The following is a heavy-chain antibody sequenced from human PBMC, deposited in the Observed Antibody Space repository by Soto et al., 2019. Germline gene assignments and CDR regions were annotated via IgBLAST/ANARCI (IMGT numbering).Heavy chain of an antibody. CDR2: ISAYNGNT. CDR3: ARVGTYSSSWYGWFDP. V-gene: IGHV1-18*01. CDR1: GYTFTSYG. Sequence: ASVKVSCKASGYTFTSYGISWVRQAPGQGLEWMGWISAYNGNTNYAQKLQGRVTMTTDTSTSTAYMELRSLRSDDTAVYYCARVGTYSSSWYGWFDPWGQGTLVTVSS. D-gene: IGHD6-13*01. J-gene: IGHJ5*02.